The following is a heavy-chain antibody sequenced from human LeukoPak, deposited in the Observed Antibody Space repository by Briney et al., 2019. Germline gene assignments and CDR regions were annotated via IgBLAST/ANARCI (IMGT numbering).Heavy chain of an antibody. CDR3: ARSPSNWARFDY. J-gene: IGHJ4*02. Sequence: GGSLRLSCVAFGFTFSSYEMNWVRQAPGKGLEWVSYISSSASSIFYADSVKGRFTISRDIPKNSLNLQMNSLRAEDTAVYYCARSPSNWARFDYWGQGTLVTVSS. V-gene: IGHV3-48*03. D-gene: IGHD7-27*01. CDR1: GFTFSSYE. CDR2: ISSSASSI.